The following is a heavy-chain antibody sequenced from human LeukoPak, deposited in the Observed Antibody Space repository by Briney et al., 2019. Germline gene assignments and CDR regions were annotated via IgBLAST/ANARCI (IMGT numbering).Heavy chain of an antibody. Sequence: PGGSLRLSCAVSEFPFTRAWMTWVRQAQGKGLEWVGRIKSKTDGGTTDYAAPVKGRFSISRDDSKNTLYLQMNSQETEDTTMYYCTTCGYDRCGAFDIWGQGTVVTVSS. V-gene: IGHV3-15*01. J-gene: IGHJ3*02. CDR1: EFPFTRAW. D-gene: IGHD5-12*01. CDR3: TTCGYDRCGAFDI. CDR2: IKSKTDGGTT.